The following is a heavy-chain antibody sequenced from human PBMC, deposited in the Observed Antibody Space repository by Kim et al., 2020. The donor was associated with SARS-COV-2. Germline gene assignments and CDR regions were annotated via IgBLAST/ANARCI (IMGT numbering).Heavy chain of an antibody. V-gene: IGHV4-59*01. CDR1: GGSISSYY. J-gene: IGHJ3*02. Sequence: SETLSLTCTVSGGSISSYYWSWILQPPGKGLEWIGYIYYSGSTNYNPSLKSRVTISVDTSKNQFSLTLSSVTAADTAVYYCARQHYYDSSLDAFDIWGQGTMVTVSS. CDR2: IYYSGST. D-gene: IGHD3-22*01. CDR3: ARQHYYDSSLDAFDI.